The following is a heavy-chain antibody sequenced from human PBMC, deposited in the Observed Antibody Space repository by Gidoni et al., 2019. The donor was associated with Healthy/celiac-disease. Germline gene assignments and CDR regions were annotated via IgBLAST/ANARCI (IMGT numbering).Heavy chain of an antibody. D-gene: IGHD3-10*01. CDR1: GFPFSSYA. CDR3: ARSRGDYGFFDY. Sequence: QVQLVESGGGVVQPGRSLRPSCAASGFPFSSYAMHWVRQAPGKGLEWVAVISYDGSNKYYADSVKGRFTISRDNSKNTLYLQMNSLRAEDTAVYYCARSRGDYGFFDYWGQGTLVTVSS. CDR2: ISYDGSNK. V-gene: IGHV3-30-3*01. J-gene: IGHJ4*02.